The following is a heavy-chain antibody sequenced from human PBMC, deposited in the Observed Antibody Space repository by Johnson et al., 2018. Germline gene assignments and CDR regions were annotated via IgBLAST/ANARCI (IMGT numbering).Heavy chain of an antibody. CDR1: GGSISSYY. D-gene: IGHD3-22*01. V-gene: IGHV4-59*01. CDR3: ARAPLITMIVEGSYMDV. J-gene: IGHJ6*03. Sequence: QVQLQESGPGLVKXSETLSLTCTVSGGSISSYYWSWIRQPPGKGLEWIGYIYSSGSTNYNPSLKSRVTISVDTSKTQFSLKLSSVTAADTAVYYCARAPLITMIVEGSYMDVWGKGTTVTVSS. CDR2: IYSSGST.